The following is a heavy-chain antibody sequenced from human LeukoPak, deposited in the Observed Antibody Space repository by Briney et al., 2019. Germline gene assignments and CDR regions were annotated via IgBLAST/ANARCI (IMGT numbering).Heavy chain of an antibody. D-gene: IGHD2-21*02. CDR3: AKDSGDYTFDY. V-gene: IGHV3-23*01. Sequence: GVSLRLPCAASGFTFSSYAMSWVRQAPGKGLEWVSAISGSGGSTYYADSVKRRFTISRDNSKNTLYLQMNSLRAEDTAVYYCAKDSGDYTFDYWGQGTLVTVSS. CDR1: GFTFSSYA. CDR2: ISGSGGST. J-gene: IGHJ4*02.